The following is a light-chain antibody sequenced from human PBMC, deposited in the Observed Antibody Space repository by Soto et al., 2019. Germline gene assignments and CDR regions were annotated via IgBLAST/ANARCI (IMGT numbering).Light chain of an antibody. CDR2: KAS. V-gene: IGKV1-5*03. CDR1: QSISSL. J-gene: IGKJ5*01. CDR3: QQDTSYPLT. Sequence: DIQMTQSPSTLSVSVGDRVTITCRASQSISSLLAWYQQKPGRAPTLLIYKASTLESGVPSRFSGSGSGTEISITISSLQPDDSATYCCQQDTSYPLTFGQGTLLEIK.